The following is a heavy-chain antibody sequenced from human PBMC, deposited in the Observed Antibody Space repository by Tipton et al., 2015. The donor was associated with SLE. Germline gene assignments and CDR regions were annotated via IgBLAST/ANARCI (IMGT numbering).Heavy chain of an antibody. V-gene: IGHV4-39*07. CDR1: GGSISSSSYY. J-gene: IGHJ4*02. D-gene: IGHD2-21*01. Sequence: TLSLTCTVSGGSISSSSYYWGWIRQPPGKGLEWIGSMYFIGSTYYNPSLKSRVTISADTSKNQFSLKLTSVTAADTAVYYCARRRFQSAPDYWGQGTLVSVSS. CDR2: MYFIGST. CDR3: ARRRFQSAPDY.